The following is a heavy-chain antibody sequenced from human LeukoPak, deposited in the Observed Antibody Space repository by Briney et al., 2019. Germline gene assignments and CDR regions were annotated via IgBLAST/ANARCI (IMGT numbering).Heavy chain of an antibody. D-gene: IGHD5-12*01. CDR2: ITSSSGNI. V-gene: IGHV3-48*01. CDR3: AREDSRLGYRWIDY. CDR1: GFTFSSYS. J-gene: IGHJ4*02. Sequence: GGSLRLSCGASGFTFSSYSFNWVRQAPGKGLEWISCITSSSGNIFYADSVKGRFTISRDNAKSSLFLQMNSLRAEDTAVYYCAREDSRLGYRWIDYWGQGTLVTVSS.